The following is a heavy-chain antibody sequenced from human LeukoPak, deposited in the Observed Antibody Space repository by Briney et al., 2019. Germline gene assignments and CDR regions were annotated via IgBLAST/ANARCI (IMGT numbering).Heavy chain of an antibody. CDR1: GDSVSRNTAG. J-gene: IGHJ4*02. D-gene: IGHD3-10*01. CDR3: VTHVVVGCVRGSDYFDS. Sequence: SQTLSLTCAISGDSVSRNTAGWNWIWQSPSRGLEWLGRTYYRSKWYSDFAPSVRNRITINPDTSKNQFSLTLSSVTAADTAVYYCVTHVVVGCVRGSDYFDSWGQGTLVTVSS. V-gene: IGHV6-1*01. CDR2: TYYRSKWYS.